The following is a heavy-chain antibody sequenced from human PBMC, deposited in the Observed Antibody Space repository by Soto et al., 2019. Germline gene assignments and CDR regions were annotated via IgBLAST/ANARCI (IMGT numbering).Heavy chain of an antibody. D-gene: IGHD3-10*01. J-gene: IGHJ4*02. V-gene: IGHV1-18*01. Sequence: ASVKVSCKASGYTFTSYGISWVRQAPGQGLEWMGWISAYNGNTNYAQKLQGRVTMTTDTSTSTAYMELRSLRSDDTAVYYCARVGPQGLWFGELSHWGQGTVVTVSS. CDR2: ISAYNGNT. CDR1: GYTFTSYG. CDR3: ARVGPQGLWFGELSH.